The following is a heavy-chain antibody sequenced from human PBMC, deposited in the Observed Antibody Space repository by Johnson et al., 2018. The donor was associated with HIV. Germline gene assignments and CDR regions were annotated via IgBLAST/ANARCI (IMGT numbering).Heavy chain of an antibody. D-gene: IGHD3-16*01. CDR2: IRYDGTNK. Sequence: QVQLVESGGGVVQPGRSLRIYCAVSGFTFSSYAMHWVRQAPGKGLEWVAFIRYDGTNKYYADSVEGRFTISRDNSKNTLYLQMNSLRAEDTAVYYCARAGDYDAFDIWGQGTMVTVSS. J-gene: IGHJ3*02. CDR1: GFTFSSYA. CDR3: ARAGDYDAFDI. V-gene: IGHV3-30*14.